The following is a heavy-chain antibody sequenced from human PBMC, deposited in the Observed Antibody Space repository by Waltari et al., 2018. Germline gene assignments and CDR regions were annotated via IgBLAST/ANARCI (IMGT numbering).Heavy chain of an antibody. J-gene: IGHJ3*02. CDR1: GFTFSDHY. D-gene: IGHD2-2*01. V-gene: IGHV3-72*01. Sequence: EVQLVESGGGLVQPGGSLRLSCAASGFTFSDHYMDWVRQAPGKGLEWVGRTRNKANSYTTEYAASVKGRLTISRDDSKNSLYLQMNSLKTEDTAVYYCARAMISGTDAVDIWGQGTMVTVSS. CDR2: TRNKANSYTT. CDR3: ARAMISGTDAVDI.